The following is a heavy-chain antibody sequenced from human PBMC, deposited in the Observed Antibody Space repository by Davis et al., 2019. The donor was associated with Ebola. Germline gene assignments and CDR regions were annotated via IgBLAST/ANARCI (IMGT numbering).Heavy chain of an antibody. J-gene: IGHJ4*02. CDR2: IQQDGSEK. Sequence: GESLKISCAASGFTFSNYWMSWVRQAPGRGLEWVANIQQDGSEKFYVDSVKGRFTISRDNAKSSLYLQMNSLRTDDTAVYYCARDFFEYSSSSFSDYWGQGTLVTVSS. D-gene: IGHD6-6*01. CDR3: ARDFFEYSSSSFSDY. V-gene: IGHV3-7*01. CDR1: GFTFSNYW.